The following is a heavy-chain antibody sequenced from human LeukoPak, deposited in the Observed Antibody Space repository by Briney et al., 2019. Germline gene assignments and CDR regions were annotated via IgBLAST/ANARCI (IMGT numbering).Heavy chain of an antibody. V-gene: IGHV4-61*02. CDR2: IYTSGST. J-gene: IGHJ4*02. CDR1: GGSISSGSYY. CDR3: ARFSVATGFDY. D-gene: IGHD5-12*01. Sequence: SQTLSLTCTVSGGSISSGSYYWSWIRQPAGKGLEWIGRIYTSGSTNYNPSLKSRVTISVDTSKNQFSLKLSSVTAADTAVYYCARFSVATGFDYWGQGTLVTVSS.